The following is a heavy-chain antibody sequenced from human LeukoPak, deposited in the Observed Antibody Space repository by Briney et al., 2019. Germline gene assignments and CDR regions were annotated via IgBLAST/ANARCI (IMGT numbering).Heavy chain of an antibody. D-gene: IGHD3-3*01. CDR2: ISSSSSYI. CDR3: ARGSSYDFWSGYYTNDYYYYMDV. V-gene: IGHV3-21*01. CDR1: GFTFSSYS. J-gene: IGHJ6*03. Sequence: GGSLRLSCAASGFTFSSYSMNWVRQAPGKGLEWVSSISSSSSYIYYADSVKGRFTISRDNAKNSLYLQMNSLRAEDTAVYYCARGSSYDFWSGYYTNDYYYYMDVWGKGTTVTVSS.